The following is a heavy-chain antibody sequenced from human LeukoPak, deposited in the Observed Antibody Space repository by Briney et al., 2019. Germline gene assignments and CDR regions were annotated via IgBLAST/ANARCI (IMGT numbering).Heavy chain of an antibody. V-gene: IGHV3-43*01. CDR3: AKARRGGRWLQLGFGDYYFDY. Sequence: GGSLRLSCAASGFTFDDYTMHWVRQAPGKGLEWVSLISWDGGSTYYADSVKGRFTISRDNSKNTLYLQMNSLRAEDTAVYYCAKARRGGRWLQLGFGDYYFDYWGQGTLVTVSS. CDR2: ISWDGGST. CDR1: GFTFDDYT. J-gene: IGHJ4*02. D-gene: IGHD5-24*01.